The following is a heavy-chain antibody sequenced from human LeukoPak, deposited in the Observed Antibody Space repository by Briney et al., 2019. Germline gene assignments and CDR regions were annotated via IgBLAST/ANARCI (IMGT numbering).Heavy chain of an antibody. CDR3: ARDRWDLEY. V-gene: IGHV3-7*01. CDR1: GFTFSSYW. J-gene: IGHJ4*02. CDR2: IKQDGSEK. D-gene: IGHD1-26*01. Sequence: HPGGSLRLSCAASGFTFSSYWMGWVRQAPGKGLEWVANIKQDGSEKYYVDSVKGRFTISRDNAGNSLYLQMNTLRAEDTAVYFCARDRWDLEYWGQGTLVTVSS.